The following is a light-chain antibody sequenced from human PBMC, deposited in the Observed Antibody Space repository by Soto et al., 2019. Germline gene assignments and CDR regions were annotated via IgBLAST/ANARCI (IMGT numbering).Light chain of an antibody. Sequence: QAVVTQPPSASGTPGQRVTISCSGSSSNSGSNSVNWYQQLPGTAPELLIYSNNQRPSGVPGRFSGSKSGTSASLAIGGLQSEDEADYYCAAWDDSLNAVVFGGGTKVTVL. J-gene: IGLJ2*01. CDR1: SSNSGSNS. CDR3: AAWDDSLNAVV. V-gene: IGLV1-44*01. CDR2: SNN.